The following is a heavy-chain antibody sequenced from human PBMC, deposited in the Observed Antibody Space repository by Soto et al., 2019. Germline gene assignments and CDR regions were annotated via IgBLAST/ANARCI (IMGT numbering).Heavy chain of an antibody. CDR2: IYYSGST. V-gene: IGHV4-59*01. CDR1: GGSISSYY. D-gene: IGHD5-18*01. J-gene: IGHJ3*02. CDR3: ASNVDTGLAFDI. Sequence: QVQLQESGPGLVKPSETLSLTCTVSGGSISSYYWSWIRQPPGKGLEWIGYIYYSGSTNYNPSLKSRVTISVDTAKNQFSLKLNSVTAADTALYYCASNVDTGLAFDIWGQGTMVTVSS.